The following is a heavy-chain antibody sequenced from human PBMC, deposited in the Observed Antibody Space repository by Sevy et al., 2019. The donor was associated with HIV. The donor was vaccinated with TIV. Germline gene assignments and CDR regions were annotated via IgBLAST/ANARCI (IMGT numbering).Heavy chain of an antibody. CDR2: ISGSGGGK. CDR3: AKEFYRWSYLED. J-gene: IGHJ4*02. CDR1: GFTFSSFA. V-gene: IGHV3-23*01. Sequence: GESLKISCAASGFTFSSFAISWVRQAPGKGLEWVSDISGSGGGKKYADSVKGRFTVSRDNAQNTVFLQMNNLRGEDTGLYYCAKEFYRWSYLEDWGQGTLVTVSS. D-gene: IGHD3-3*01.